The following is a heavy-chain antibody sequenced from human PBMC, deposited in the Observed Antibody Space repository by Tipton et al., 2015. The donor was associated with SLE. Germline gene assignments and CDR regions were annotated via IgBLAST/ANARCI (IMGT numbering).Heavy chain of an antibody. CDR2: IYYSGST. J-gene: IGHJ4*02. CDR1: GGSISSGSYY. Sequence: TLSLTCTVSGGSISSGSYYWSWIRQPAGKGLEWIGYIYYSGSTYYNPSLKSRVTTSVDTSKNQFSLKLSSVTAADTAVYYCAGFWLFGEVTDDYWGQGTLVTVSS. V-gene: IGHV4-31*03. D-gene: IGHD3-3*01. CDR3: AGFWLFGEVTDDY.